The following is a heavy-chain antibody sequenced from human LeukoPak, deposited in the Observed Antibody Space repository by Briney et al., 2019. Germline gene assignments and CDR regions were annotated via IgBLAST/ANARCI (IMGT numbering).Heavy chain of an antibody. D-gene: IGHD3-22*01. CDR2: INTGKGNS. Sequence: GASVKVSCRTSGYTFTNYGMHWVRQAPRQSPEWMGWINTGKGNSKSSQKFQDRVTLTRDTSASTAYMELNSLSSEDTAVYYCARDGNSSGYGAHDYWGQGTLVTVSS. CDR1: GYTFTNYG. CDR3: ARDGNSSGYGAHDY. V-gene: IGHV1-3*04. J-gene: IGHJ4*02.